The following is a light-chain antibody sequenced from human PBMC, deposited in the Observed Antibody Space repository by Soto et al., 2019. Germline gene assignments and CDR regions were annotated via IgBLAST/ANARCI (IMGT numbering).Light chain of an antibody. CDR3: SSYTNGSTLYV. CDR1: SSDIGNYNY. Sequence: QSVLTQPASVSGSPGQSITISCTGTSSDIGNYNYVSWYQQHPGKAPKLMIYEVSNRPSGVSNRFSGSKSGNTASLTISGLQAEDEADYYCSSYTNGSTLYVFGSGTKLTVL. V-gene: IGLV2-14*01. J-gene: IGLJ1*01. CDR2: EVS.